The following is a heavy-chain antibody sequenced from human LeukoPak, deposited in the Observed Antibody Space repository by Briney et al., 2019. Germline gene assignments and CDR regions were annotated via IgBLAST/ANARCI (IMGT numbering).Heavy chain of an antibody. CDR1: RYTFTSYY. CDR2: INPSGGDT. V-gene: IGHV1-46*01. Sequence: ASVKVSCKASRYTFTSYYMHWVRQAPGQGLEWMGMINPSGGDTSYAQKFQGRVTMTRDTSTSTVYMELSSLRSEDTAVYYCARDPGYSYGTTAHYGMDVWGQGTTVTVSS. J-gene: IGHJ6*02. CDR3: ARDPGYSYGTTAHYGMDV. D-gene: IGHD5-18*01.